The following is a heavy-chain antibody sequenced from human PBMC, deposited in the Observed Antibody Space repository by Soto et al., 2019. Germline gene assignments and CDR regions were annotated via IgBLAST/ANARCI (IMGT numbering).Heavy chain of an antibody. CDR2: LNPDTGNS. Sequence: QVQLVQSGAELKETGSSVNISCTAYGFPFRDNLRNWVRNVPGQGLAWMRWLNPDTGNSRYSVTFQSRVAISRPTSASIVYLRRRGFENADTALYFCARDIQSVGTRANDALDVWGQGTMITVSS. D-gene: IGHD5-18*01. CDR3: ARDIQSVGTRANDALDV. J-gene: IGHJ3*01. CDR1: GFPFRDNL. V-gene: IGHV1-3*01.